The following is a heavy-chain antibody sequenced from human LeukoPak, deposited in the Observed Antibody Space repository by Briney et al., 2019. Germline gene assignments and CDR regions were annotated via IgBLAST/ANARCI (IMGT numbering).Heavy chain of an antibody. CDR1: GVTLSTYA. J-gene: IGHJ2*01. CDR2: ISSSGSGDNT. CDR3: AKDRTVGASYWYFDL. V-gene: IGHV3-23*01. Sequence: GGSLRLSCAASGVTLSTYAMSWARQAPGKGLEWVSGISSSGSGDNTYYADSVKGRSTISRDSSKNTLFLLMNTLRAEDTAIYYCAKDRTVGASYWYFDLWGRGTRVTVSS. D-gene: IGHD1-26*01.